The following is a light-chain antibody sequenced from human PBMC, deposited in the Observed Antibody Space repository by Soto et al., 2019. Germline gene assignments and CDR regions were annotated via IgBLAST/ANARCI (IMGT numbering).Light chain of an antibody. CDR1: QSVSSW. V-gene: IGKV1-5*03. CDR2: KAS. J-gene: IGKJ2*01. CDR3: QQYNSYSPYT. Sequence: DIQMTQSPSTLSASLGDRVTITCRASQSVSSWLAWYQQKPGKAPKLLIYKASSLETGVPSRFSGSGSGTEFTLTISNLQPDDFATYYCQQYNSYSPYTFGQGTRLEIK.